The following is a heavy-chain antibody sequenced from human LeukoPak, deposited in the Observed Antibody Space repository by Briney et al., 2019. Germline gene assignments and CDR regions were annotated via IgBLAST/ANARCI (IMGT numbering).Heavy chain of an antibody. J-gene: IGHJ3*02. CDR2: INSDGSST. CDR1: GFTFSDYY. CDR3: ARAYSSWSVSGAFDI. D-gene: IGHD6-13*01. V-gene: IGHV3-74*01. Sequence: GGSLRLSCAASGFTFSDYYMSWIRQAPGKGLVWVSRINSDGSSTSYADSVKGRFTISRDNAKNTLYLQMNSLRAEDTAVYYCARAYSSWSVSGAFDIWGQGTMVTVSS.